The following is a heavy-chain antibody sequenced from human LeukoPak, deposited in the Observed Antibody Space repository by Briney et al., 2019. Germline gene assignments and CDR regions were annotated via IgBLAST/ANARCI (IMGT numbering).Heavy chain of an antibody. V-gene: IGHV3-66*01. J-gene: IGHJ4*02. D-gene: IGHD2-15*01. Sequence: GGSLRLSCAASGFTVSSNYMSWVRQAPGKGLEWVSVIYSGGSTYYADSVKGRFTISRDNSKNTLYLQMNSLRAEDTAVYYCAREVTCSGGSCSDYWGQGTLVTVSS. CDR1: GFTVSSNY. CDR3: AREVTCSGGSCSDY. CDR2: IYSGGST.